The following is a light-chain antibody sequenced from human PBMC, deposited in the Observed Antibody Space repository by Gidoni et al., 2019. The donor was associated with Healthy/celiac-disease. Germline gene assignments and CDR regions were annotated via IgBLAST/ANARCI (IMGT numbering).Light chain of an antibody. CDR2: WAS. J-gene: IGKJ1*01. CDR3: QQYYSTPWT. Sequence: DIVMTQSPHSLAASLGERATINCKSSQSVLYSSNTTNYLAWYQQKPGQPPKLLIYWASTRESGVPDRFSGSGSGTDFTLTISSLQAEDVAVYYCQQYYSTPWTFGQGTKVEIK. CDR1: QSVLYSSNTTNY. V-gene: IGKV4-1*01.